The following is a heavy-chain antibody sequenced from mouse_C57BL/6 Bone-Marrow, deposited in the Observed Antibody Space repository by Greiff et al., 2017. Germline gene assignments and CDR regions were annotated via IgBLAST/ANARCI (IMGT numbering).Heavy chain of an antibody. CDR3: AGDGTVVAHVDY. Sequence: VQLLQSGAGLVRPGASVKLSCTASGFTFTDYYINWVRQSPGQGLEWIARICPGSGNTYYNDKVKGKVTLTAENSYSTAYMQLSRLTSEDSAVYFCAGDGTVVAHVDYWGQGTTLTVSA. CDR2: ICPGSGNT. CDR1: GFTFTDYY. V-gene: IGHV1-76*01. J-gene: IGHJ2*01. D-gene: IGHD1-1*01.